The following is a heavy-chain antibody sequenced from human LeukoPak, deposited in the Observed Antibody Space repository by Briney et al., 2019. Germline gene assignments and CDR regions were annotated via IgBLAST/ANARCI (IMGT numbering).Heavy chain of an antibody. V-gene: IGHV3-23*01. J-gene: IGHJ4*02. CDR3: AKLPGRAADY. CDR1: GFTFSSYV. Sequence: GGSLRLSCAASGFTFSSYVMNWVRQAPGKGLEWVSGISDSGGGTYYADSVKGRFTISGDNSKNTLYLQMNSLRAEDTAVYYCAKLPGRAADYWGQGTLVTVSS. CDR2: ISDSGGGT.